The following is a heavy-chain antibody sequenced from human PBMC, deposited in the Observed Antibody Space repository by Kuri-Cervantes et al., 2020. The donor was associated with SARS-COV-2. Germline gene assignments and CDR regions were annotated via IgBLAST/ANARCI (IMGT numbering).Heavy chain of an antibody. Sequence: GSLRLSCTVSGGSISSSSYYWGWIRQPPGKGLEWIESIYYSGSTYYNPSLKSRVTISVDTSKNQFSLKLSSVTAADTAVYYCASAQGPYYYDSSGYYRFDYWGQGTLVTVSS. CDR2: IYYSGST. V-gene: IGHV4-39*01. J-gene: IGHJ4*02. CDR1: GGSISSSSYY. CDR3: ASAQGPYYYDSSGYYRFDY. D-gene: IGHD3-22*01.